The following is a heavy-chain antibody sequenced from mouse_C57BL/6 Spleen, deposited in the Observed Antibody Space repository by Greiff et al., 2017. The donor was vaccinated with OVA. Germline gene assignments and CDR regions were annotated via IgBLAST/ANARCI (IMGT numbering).Heavy chain of an antibody. CDR1: GYSITSDY. CDR3: ARSYSNYVWYFDY. Sequence: DVKLVESGPGLAKPSQTLSLTCSVTGYSITSDYWNWIRKFPGNKLEYMGYISYSGSTYYNPSLKSRISITRDTSKNQYYLQLNSVTTEDTATYYCARSYSNYVWYFDYWGQGTTLTVSS. CDR2: ISYSGST. D-gene: IGHD2-5*01. V-gene: IGHV3-8*01. J-gene: IGHJ2*01.